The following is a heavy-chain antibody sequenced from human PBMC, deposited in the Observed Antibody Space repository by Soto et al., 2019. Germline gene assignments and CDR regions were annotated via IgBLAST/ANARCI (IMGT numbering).Heavy chain of an antibody. J-gene: IGHJ4*02. CDR2: IFHSGST. V-gene: IGHV4-4*02. CDR1: GASIRSNNR. D-gene: IGHD1-26*01. CDR3: ARVYSGSYSDS. Sequence: QVQLQESGPGLVKPSGTLSLTCAVSGASIRSNNRWSWVRQPPGKGLEWIGEIFHSGSTNYNPSPKTRRTISVDKSKHQFSLKLSSVTAADTAVYYCARVYSGSYSDSWGRGTLVTVSS.